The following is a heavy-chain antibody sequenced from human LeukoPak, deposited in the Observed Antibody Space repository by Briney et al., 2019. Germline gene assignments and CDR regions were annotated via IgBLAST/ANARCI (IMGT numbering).Heavy chain of an antibody. CDR3: ARDQPATL. D-gene: IGHD2-2*01. Sequence: GASVKVSCKASGYTFTNYAMNWVRQAPGQGLEWMGIINPSGGSTSYAQKFQGRVTMTRDMSTSTVYMELSSLRSEDTAVYYCARDQPATLWGQGTLVTVSS. CDR2: INPSGGST. CDR1: GYTFTNYA. J-gene: IGHJ4*02. V-gene: IGHV1-46*01.